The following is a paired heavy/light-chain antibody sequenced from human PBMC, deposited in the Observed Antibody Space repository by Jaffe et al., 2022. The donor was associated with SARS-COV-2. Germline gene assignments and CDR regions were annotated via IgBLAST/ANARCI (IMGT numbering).Light chain of an antibody. CDR2: AAS. V-gene: IGKV1-6*01. CDR1: QGVRRD. J-gene: IGKJ1*01. CDR3: LQDYSYPRT. Sequence: AIQMTQSPSSLSASVGDSVTITCRASQGVRRDLGWYQQKAGKAPKLLIYAASTLQSGVPSRFSGSGSGTDFTLTISSLQPEDFATYYCLQDYSYPRTFGPGTKVEVK.
Heavy chain of an antibody. V-gene: IGHV3-7*01. CDR2: IKQDGSEK. Sequence: EVQLVESGGSLVQPGGSLRLSCAAPGFTFSNFWMTWVRQAPGKGLQWVANIKQDGSEKYYADSVKGRFTISRDNAKNSLYLQMDSLRAEDTAVYYCARDRDYYKSIIAYDAFDLWGQGTKVTVSS. CDR1: GFTFSNFW. D-gene: IGHD3-22*01. CDR3: ARDRDYYKSIIAYDAFDL. J-gene: IGHJ3*01.